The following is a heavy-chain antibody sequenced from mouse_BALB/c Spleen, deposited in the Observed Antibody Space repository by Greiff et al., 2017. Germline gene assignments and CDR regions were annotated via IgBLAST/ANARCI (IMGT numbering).Heavy chain of an antibody. CDR2: ISSGGST. V-gene: IGHV5-6-5*01. CDR1: GFTFSSYA. Sequence: EVQLVESGGGLVKPGGSLKLSCAASGFTFSSYAMSWVRQTPEKRLEWVASISSGGSTYYPDSVKGRFTISRDNARNILYLQMSSLRSEDTAMYYCARGHGNYVYWYFDVWGAGTTVTVSS. J-gene: IGHJ1*01. D-gene: IGHD2-1*01. CDR3: ARGHGNYVYWYFDV.